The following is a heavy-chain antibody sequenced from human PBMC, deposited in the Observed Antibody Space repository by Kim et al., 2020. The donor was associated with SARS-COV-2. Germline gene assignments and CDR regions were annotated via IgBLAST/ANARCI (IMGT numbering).Heavy chain of an antibody. CDR1: GGSISSSSYY. CDR3: ARQALNYYGSGSYAFDI. D-gene: IGHD3-10*01. J-gene: IGHJ3*02. Sequence: SETLSLTCTVSGGSISSSSYYWGWIRQPPGKGLEWIGSIYYIGSTYYNPSLKSRVTISVDTSKNQFSLKLSSVTAADTAVYYCARQALNYYGSGSYAFDIWGQGTMVTVSS. CDR2: IYYIGST. V-gene: IGHV4-39*01.